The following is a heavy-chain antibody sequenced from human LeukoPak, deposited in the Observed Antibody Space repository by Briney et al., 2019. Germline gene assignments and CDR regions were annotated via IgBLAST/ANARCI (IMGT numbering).Heavy chain of an antibody. V-gene: IGHV3-48*01. D-gene: IGHD4-11*01. Sequence: SGGSLRLSCAASGFTFSSYSMNWVRQAPGKGLEWLSYITSTSSSIFYADSVKGRFTISRDNSKNTLYLQMNSLRAEDTAVYYCAKDVRLQYFDYWGQGTLVTVSS. CDR1: GFTFSSYS. CDR2: ITSTSSSI. J-gene: IGHJ4*02. CDR3: AKDVRLQYFDY.